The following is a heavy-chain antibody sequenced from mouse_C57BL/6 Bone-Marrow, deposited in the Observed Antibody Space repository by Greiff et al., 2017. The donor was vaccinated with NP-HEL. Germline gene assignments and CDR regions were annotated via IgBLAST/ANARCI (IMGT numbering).Heavy chain of an antibody. J-gene: IGHJ3*01. Sequence: QVQLKQSGAELARPGASVKLSCKASGYTFTSYGISWVKQRTGQGLEWIGEIYPRSGNTYYNEKFKGKATLTADKSSSTAYMELRSLTSEDSAVYFCARGGNYGGTGFAYWGQGTLVTVSA. D-gene: IGHD2-1*01. V-gene: IGHV1-81*01. CDR1: GYTFTSYG. CDR2: IYPRSGNT. CDR3: ARGGNYGGTGFAY.